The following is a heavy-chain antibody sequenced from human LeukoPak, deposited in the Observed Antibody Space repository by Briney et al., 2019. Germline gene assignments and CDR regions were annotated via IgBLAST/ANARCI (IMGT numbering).Heavy chain of an antibody. V-gene: IGHV4-39*07. CDR1: VGSISSSTYY. CDR3: ARDRGIAAAADAFDI. J-gene: IGHJ3*02. Sequence: SETLSLTCTVSVGSISSSTYYWGCIRQPPGKGLEWMGGIYYSGSTYYNPSLKSRVTISVDTSKNQFSLKLNSVTAADTAVYYCARDRGIAAAADAFDIWGQGTMVTVSS. CDR2: IYYSGST. D-gene: IGHD6-13*01.